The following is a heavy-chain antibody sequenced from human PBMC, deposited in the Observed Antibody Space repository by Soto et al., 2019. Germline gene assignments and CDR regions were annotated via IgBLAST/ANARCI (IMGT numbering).Heavy chain of an antibody. D-gene: IGHD4-17*01. V-gene: IGHV1-18*01. CDR1: GYTFTSYG. J-gene: IGHJ4*02. Sequence: QVQLVQSGAEVKKPGASVKVSCKASGYTFTSYGISWVRQAPGQGLEWMGWISAYNGNTNYAQKLQGRVTMTTDASTSTADMALRSLRSDDTAVYYCASLFSGDYGGNGGTGYWGQGTLVTVSS. CDR3: ASLFSGDYGGNGGTGY. CDR2: ISAYNGNT.